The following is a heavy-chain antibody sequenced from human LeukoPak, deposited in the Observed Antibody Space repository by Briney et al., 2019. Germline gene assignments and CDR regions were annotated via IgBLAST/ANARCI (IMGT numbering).Heavy chain of an antibody. V-gene: IGHV4-34*01. CDR1: GGSFSGYY. CDR3: ARGPSHSGYHGYDSRVATWSDY. D-gene: IGHD5-12*01. Sequence: PSETLSLTCAVYGGSFSGYYWSWIRQPPGKGLEWIGEINHSGSTNYNPSLKNRVTISVDTSRSQFSLKVSSVTAADTAVYYCARGPSHSGYHGYDSRVATWSDYWGQGTLVTVSS. J-gene: IGHJ4*02. CDR2: INHSGST.